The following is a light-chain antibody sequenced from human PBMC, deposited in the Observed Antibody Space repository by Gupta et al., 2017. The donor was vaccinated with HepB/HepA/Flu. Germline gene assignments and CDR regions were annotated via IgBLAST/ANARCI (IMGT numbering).Light chain of an antibody. CDR2: DAS. CDR3: QQNDDVPRT. V-gene: IGKV1-33*01. Sequence: DIQMTPSPSSLSASVGDRVTITCQASQDSTKYLNWYQQKPGNAPKLLIYDASKVQAGVPTRFSGSGSGTEFTLTINSQRTEDIAKYYCQQNDDVPRTFGRGTKVDIK. J-gene: IGKJ3*01. CDR1: QDSTKY.